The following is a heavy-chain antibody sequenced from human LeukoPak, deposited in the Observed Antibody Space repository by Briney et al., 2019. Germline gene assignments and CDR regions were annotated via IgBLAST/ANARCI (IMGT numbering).Heavy chain of an antibody. D-gene: IGHD2-15*01. CDR1: GGSFSGYY. Sequence: TSETLSLTCAVYGGSFSGYYWSWIRQPPGKGLEWIGEINHSGSTNYNPSLKSRVTISVDTSKNQFSLKLSSVTAADTAVYYCAREAVDDYWGQGTLVTVSS. CDR2: INHSGST. J-gene: IGHJ4*02. CDR3: AREAVDDY. V-gene: IGHV4-34*01.